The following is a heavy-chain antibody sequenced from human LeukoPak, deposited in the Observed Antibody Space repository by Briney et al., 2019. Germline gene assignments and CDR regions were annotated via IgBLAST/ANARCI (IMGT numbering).Heavy chain of an antibody. CDR3: ARSFLYGPFDY. D-gene: IGHD3-10*01. V-gene: IGHV4-61*02. J-gene: IGHJ4*02. Sequence: PSQTLSLTCTVSGGSISSGSYYWSWIRQPAGKGLEWIGRIYTSGSTNYNPSLKSRVTITVDTSKNQFSLKLGSVTAADTAVYYCARSFLYGPFDYWGQGTLVTVSS. CDR1: GGSISSGSYY. CDR2: IYTSGST.